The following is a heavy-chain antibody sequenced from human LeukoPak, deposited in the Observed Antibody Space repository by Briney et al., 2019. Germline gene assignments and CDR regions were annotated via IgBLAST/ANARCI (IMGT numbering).Heavy chain of an antibody. CDR3: ARIRIFGVVRGDLYMDV. D-gene: IGHD3-3*01. J-gene: IGHJ6*03. CDR1: GGSINNYY. Sequence: SETLSLTCTVSGGSINNYYWSWIRQPAGKGLEWIGRIYTRGGTNYNPSLKSRVTMSVDTSKNQFSLKLSSVTAADTAVYYCARIRIFGVVRGDLYMDVWGKGTTVTVSS. V-gene: IGHV4-4*07. CDR2: IYTRGGT.